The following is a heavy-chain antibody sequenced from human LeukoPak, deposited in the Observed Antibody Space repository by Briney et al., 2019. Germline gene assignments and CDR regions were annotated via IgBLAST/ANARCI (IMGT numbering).Heavy chain of an antibody. V-gene: IGHV1-2*02. D-gene: IGHD3-16*01. J-gene: IGHJ3*02. CDR3: ARGDYDYVWGSSNGNNAFDI. CDR2: INPNSGGT. CDR1: GYTFTGYY. Sequence: ASVKVSCKASGYTFTGYYMHWVRQAPGQGLEWMGWINPNSGGTNYAQKFQGRVTMTRDTSISTAYMELSRLRSDDTAVYYCARGDYDYVWGSSNGNNAFDIWGQGTMVTVSS.